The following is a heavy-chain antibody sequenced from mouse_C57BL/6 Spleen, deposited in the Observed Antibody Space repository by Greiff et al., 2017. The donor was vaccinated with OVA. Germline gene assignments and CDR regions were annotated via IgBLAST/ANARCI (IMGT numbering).Heavy chain of an antibody. D-gene: IGHD2-3*01. CDR1: GYSFTSYY. CDR2: IYPGSGNT. CDR3: ARRIYDGYPGFDY. Sequence: VQLQQSGPELVKPGASVKISCKASGYSFTSYYIHWVKQRPGQGLEWIGWIYPGSGNTKYNEKFKGKATLTADTSSSTAYMQLSSLTSEDSAVYYCARRIYDGYPGFDYWGQGTTLTGSS. J-gene: IGHJ2*01. V-gene: IGHV1-66*01.